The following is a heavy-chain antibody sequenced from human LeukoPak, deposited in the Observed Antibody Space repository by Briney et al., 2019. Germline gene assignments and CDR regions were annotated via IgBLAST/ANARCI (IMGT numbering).Heavy chain of an antibody. D-gene: IGHD5-12*01. Sequence: PSETLSLTCTVSGGSISSYYWNWLRQPPGKGLEWIGYFYYRGSTNYNPSLKSRVTISVDTSKNQFSLKLSAATATDTAMYYCARGDDYKSTLFDYWGQGTLVTVSS. CDR3: ARGDDYKSTLFDY. V-gene: IGHV4-59*01. CDR1: GGSISSYY. CDR2: FYYRGST. J-gene: IGHJ4*02.